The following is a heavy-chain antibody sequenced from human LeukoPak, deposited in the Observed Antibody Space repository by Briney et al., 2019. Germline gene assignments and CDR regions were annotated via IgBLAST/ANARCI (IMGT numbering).Heavy chain of an antibody. V-gene: IGHV5-51*01. CDR2: IYPGDSDT. Sequence: GESLKISCKASGYTFSDYWIGWVRQMPGKGLEWMGIIYPGDSDTRYSPSFQGQVTISADKSISTAYLQWSSLKASDTAMYYCARHAANLKSFDYWGQGTLVTVSS. CDR1: GYTFSDYW. J-gene: IGHJ4*02. CDR3: ARHAANLKSFDY.